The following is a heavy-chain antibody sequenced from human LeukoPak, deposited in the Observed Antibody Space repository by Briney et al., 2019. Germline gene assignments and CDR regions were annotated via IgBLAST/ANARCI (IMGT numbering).Heavy chain of an antibody. CDR2: ISYDGSKK. D-gene: IGHD2-21*02. V-gene: IGHV3-30*18. CDR3: AKDGGGAYCGGDCFPYYLDY. Sequence: PGGSLRLSCAASKFTFSSFAIHWVRQAPGKGLEWVAVISYDGSKKYYADSVKGRSTISRDNSKNTLYLQMNSLSAEDTAVYYCAKDGGGAYCGGDCFPYYLDYWGQGTLVTVSS. CDR1: KFTFSSFA. J-gene: IGHJ4*02.